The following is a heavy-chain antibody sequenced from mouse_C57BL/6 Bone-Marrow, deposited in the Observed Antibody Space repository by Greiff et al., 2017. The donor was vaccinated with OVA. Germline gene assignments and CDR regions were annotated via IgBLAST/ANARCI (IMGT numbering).Heavy chain of an antibody. D-gene: IGHD1-1*01. J-gene: IGHJ1*03. CDR3: ASEENYYGSSYDWYFDV. Sequence: VQLQQSGAELMKPGASVKLSCKATGYTFTGYWIEWVKQRPGHGLEWIGEILPGSGSTNYNEKFKGKATFTADTSSNTAYMQLSSLTTEDSAIYYCASEENYYGSSYDWYFDVWGTGTTVTVSS. CDR1: GYTFTGYW. V-gene: IGHV1-9*01. CDR2: ILPGSGST.